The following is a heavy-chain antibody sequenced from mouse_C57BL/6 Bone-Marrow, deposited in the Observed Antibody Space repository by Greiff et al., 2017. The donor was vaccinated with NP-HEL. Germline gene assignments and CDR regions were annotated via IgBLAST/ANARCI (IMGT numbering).Heavy chain of an antibody. J-gene: IGHJ3*01. CDR2: IDPEDGDT. CDR1: GFNITDDY. V-gene: IGHV14-4*01. D-gene: IGHD3-2*02. CDR3: HSSGYRAAY. Sequence: VQLQQSGAELVRPGASVQLSCTASGFNITDDYMHWVKQRPEQGLEWIGWIDPEDGDTEYASKFQGKATITAATSSNTAYLQLSSLTSEDASVYYCHSSGYRAAYWGQGTLVTVSA.